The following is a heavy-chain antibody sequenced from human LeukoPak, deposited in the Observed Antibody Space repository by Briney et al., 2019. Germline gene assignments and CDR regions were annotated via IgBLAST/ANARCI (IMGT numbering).Heavy chain of an antibody. V-gene: IGHV3-7*03. D-gene: IGHD6-25*01. CDR2: IKQDGSEE. CDR3: ARASIAAAPFDY. CDR1: GFSISRNW. J-gene: IGHJ4*02. Sequence: GGSLRLSCAVSGFSISRNWMSWVRQAPGKGLEWVANIKQDGSEEYYVDSVKDRFTISRDNAKNSLSLQMNSLRAEDTAVYYCARASIAAAPFDYWGQGTLVTVSS.